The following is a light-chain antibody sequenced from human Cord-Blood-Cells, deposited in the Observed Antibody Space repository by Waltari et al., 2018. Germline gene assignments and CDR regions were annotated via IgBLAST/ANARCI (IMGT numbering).Light chain of an antibody. CDR3: AAWDDSLNAWV. CDR2: SNN. Sequence: QSVLTQPPSASGTPGTRVTRPCSGRSSHNGRKTVNRYQQPPGTAPRLLIYSNNQRPSGVPDRFSGSKSGTSASLSISGLQSEDEADYYCAAWDDSLNAWVFGGGTKLTVL. J-gene: IGLJ3*02. V-gene: IGLV1-44*01. CDR1: SSHNGRKT.